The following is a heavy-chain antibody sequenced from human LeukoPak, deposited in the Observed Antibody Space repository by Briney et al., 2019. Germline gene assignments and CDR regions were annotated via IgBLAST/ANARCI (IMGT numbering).Heavy chain of an antibody. V-gene: IGHV4-59*11. D-gene: IGHD3-22*01. CDR1: GGFISGHF. Sequence: SETLSLTCIVSGGFISGHFWSWIRRPPGKGLEWIGYIHYTGSTKYNPSLKSRLTISVDTSKNQFSLKLSSVTAADTAVYYCASVDDEGYSDSWGQGTLVTVSS. CDR2: IHYTGST. CDR3: ASVDDEGYSDS. J-gene: IGHJ4*02.